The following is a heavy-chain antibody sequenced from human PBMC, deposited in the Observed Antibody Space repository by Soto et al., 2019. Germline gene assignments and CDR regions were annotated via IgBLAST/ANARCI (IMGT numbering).Heavy chain of an antibody. D-gene: IGHD2-2*01. Sequence: GGSLRLSCAASGFTVSSDYMGWVRQAPRKGLEWVSLIYSDGSTYYVDSVKGRFTVSRDNSKNTLFLQMNSLRADDTAVYYCAKYCSTTTCRSFDYWGQGTLVTVSS. CDR1: GFTVSSDY. V-gene: IGHV3-53*01. CDR3: AKYCSTTTCRSFDY. CDR2: IYSDGST. J-gene: IGHJ4*02.